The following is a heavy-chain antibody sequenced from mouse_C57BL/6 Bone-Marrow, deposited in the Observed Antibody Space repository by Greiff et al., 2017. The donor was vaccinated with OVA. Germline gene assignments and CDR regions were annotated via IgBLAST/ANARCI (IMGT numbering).Heavy chain of an antibody. Sequence: QVQLQQSGAELVRPGTSVKVSCKASGYAFTNYLIEWVKQRPGQGLEWIGVINPGSGGTNYNEKFKGKATLTADKSSSTAYMQLSSLTSEDSAVYVCASEDGSSSFDYWGQGTLVTVSA. CDR3: ASEDGSSSFDY. D-gene: IGHD1-1*01. CDR2: INPGSGGT. V-gene: IGHV1-54*01. CDR1: GYAFTNYL. J-gene: IGHJ3*01.